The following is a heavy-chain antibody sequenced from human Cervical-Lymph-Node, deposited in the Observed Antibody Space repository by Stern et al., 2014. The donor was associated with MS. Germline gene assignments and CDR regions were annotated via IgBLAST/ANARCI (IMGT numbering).Heavy chain of an antibody. CDR2: INPSGGST. Sequence: VQLEESGAEVKKPGASVKVSCKASGYTFTSYYMHWVRQAPGQGLEWMGIINPSGGSTSYAQKFQGRVTMTRDTSTSTVYMELSSLRSEDTAVYYCATTVTTWDYFDYWGQGTLVTVSS. CDR3: ATTVTTWDYFDY. D-gene: IGHD4-17*01. V-gene: IGHV1-46*01. CDR1: GYTFTSYY. J-gene: IGHJ4*02.